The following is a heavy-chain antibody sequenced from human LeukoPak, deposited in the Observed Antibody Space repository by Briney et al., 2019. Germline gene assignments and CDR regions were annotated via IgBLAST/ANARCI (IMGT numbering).Heavy chain of an antibody. D-gene: IGHD2-2*01. CDR1: GYTFTGYY. Sequence: GASVKVSCKTSGYTFTGYYIHWVRQAPGQGLEWMGRINPNSGGTNYAQKFQGRVTMTRNTSISTAYMELSRLTSDDTAAYYCARDRGGSGTSCYDYWGQGTLVTVSS. CDR2: INPNSGGT. J-gene: IGHJ4*02. V-gene: IGHV1-2*06. CDR3: ARDRGGSGTSCYDY.